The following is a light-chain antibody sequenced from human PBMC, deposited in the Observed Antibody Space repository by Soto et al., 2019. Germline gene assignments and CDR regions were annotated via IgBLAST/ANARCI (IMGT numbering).Light chain of an antibody. V-gene: IGKV1-39*01. CDR2: GAS. J-gene: IGKJ1*01. Sequence: DIQLTQSPSPLSACVGDRVASRCLASQSINTFLNWYKQEPGRAPKHLIFGASTLQGGVPSRFSGSGSGTIFTLTISNLQPEDFATYYCQQTYKTPTAFGQGTKVDIK. CDR1: QSINTF. CDR3: QQTYKTPTA.